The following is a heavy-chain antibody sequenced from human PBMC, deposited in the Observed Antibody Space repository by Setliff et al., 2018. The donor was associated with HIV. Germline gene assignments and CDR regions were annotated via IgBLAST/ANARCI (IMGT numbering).Heavy chain of an antibody. CDR1: GFTFSSYV. D-gene: IGHD4-4*01. CDR2: MSTDGGIK. CDR3: VRDLTTIVTRKVFDI. J-gene: IGHJ3*02. V-gene: IGHV3-30*04. Sequence: GGSLRLSCAATGFTFSSYVLHWVRQAPGKGLEWVAVMSTDGGIKIYADSVKGRFTISRDNSKNTLYVQMNSLRADDTAVYYCVRDLTTIVTRKVFDIWGQGTMVTVSS.